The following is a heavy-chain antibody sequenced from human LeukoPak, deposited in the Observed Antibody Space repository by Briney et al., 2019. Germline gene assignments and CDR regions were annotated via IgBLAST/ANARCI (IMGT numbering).Heavy chain of an antibody. CDR1: GGTFSKYT. V-gene: IGHV1-69*01. CDR2: ITPLFGTA. Sequence: ASVKVSCKASGGTFSKYTISWVRQRPGQGLEWMGGITPLFGTANYAQKFQGRVTITADESASTAYMELSSLRSEDTAVYYCARDGGVGATIMNYWGQGTLVTVSS. CDR3: ARDGGVGATIMNY. J-gene: IGHJ4*02. D-gene: IGHD1-26*01.